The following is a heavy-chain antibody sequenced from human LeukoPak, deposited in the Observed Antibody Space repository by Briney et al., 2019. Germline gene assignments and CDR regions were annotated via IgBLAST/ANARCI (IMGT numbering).Heavy chain of an antibody. D-gene: IGHD4-17*01. J-gene: IGHJ4*02. Sequence: GVSLRLSCVASGFTFSSYSMNWVRQAPGKGLEWVSYISSSSSTIYYADSVRGRFTISRDNAKNSLYLQMNSLRAEDTAVYYCARLPTTVTTWAIDYWGQGTLVTVSS. V-gene: IGHV3-48*04. CDR3: ARLPTTVTTWAIDY. CDR1: GFTFSSYS. CDR2: ISSSSSTI.